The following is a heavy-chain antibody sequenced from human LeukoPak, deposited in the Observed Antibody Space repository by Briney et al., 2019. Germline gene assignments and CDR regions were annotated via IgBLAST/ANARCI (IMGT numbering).Heavy chain of an antibody. CDR3: AREDNVVVAATRNAFDI. CDR1: GYTLTELS. Sequence: ASVKVSCKVSGYTLTELSMHWVRQAPGKGLEWMGGFDPEDGETIYAQKFQGRVTMTEDTSTDTAYMELSRLRSDDTAVYYCAREDNVVVAATRNAFDIWGQGTMVTVSS. D-gene: IGHD2-15*01. V-gene: IGHV1-24*01. J-gene: IGHJ3*02. CDR2: FDPEDGET.